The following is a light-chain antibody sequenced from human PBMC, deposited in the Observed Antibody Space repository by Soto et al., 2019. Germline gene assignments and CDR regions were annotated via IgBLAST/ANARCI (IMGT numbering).Light chain of an antibody. CDR2: EVT. CDR3: QSYDSSLTNAV. V-gene: IGLV2-14*01. J-gene: IGLJ2*01. Sequence: QSVLTQPASVSGSPGQSITISCTGTSGDIGSYNRVSWYQQHPGKAPKLIIYEVTDRPSGVSNRFSGSKSGNTASLTISGLQAEDEAEYHCQSYDSSLTNAVFGGGTKLTVL. CDR1: SGDIGSYNR.